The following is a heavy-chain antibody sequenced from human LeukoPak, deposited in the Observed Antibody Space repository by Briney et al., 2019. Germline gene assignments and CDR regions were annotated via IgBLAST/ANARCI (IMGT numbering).Heavy chain of an antibody. CDR2: IYYSGST. CDR1: GGSISSYY. D-gene: IGHD3-16*01. CDR3: ARGGPFRKVYFDY. Sequence: PSETLSLTCTVSGGSISSYYWSWIRQPPGKGLEWIGYIYYSGSTNYNPSLKSRVTISVDTSKNQFSLKLSSVTAADTAVYYCARGGPFRKVYFDYWGQGTLVTVSS. J-gene: IGHJ4*02. V-gene: IGHV4-59*01.